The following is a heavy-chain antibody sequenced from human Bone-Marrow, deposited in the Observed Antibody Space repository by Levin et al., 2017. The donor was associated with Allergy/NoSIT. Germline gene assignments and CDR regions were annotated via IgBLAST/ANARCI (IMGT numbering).Heavy chain of an antibody. Sequence: GGSLRLSCAASGFTFSDYYMSWIRQAPGKGLEWVSYISSSSSYTNYADSVKGRFTISRDNAKNTLYLQMNSLRAEDTAVYYCARGAVAGTENWFDPWGQGTLVTVSS. V-gene: IGHV3-11*05. D-gene: IGHD6-19*01. J-gene: IGHJ5*02. CDR1: GFTFSDYY. CDR2: ISSSSSYT. CDR3: ARGAVAGTENWFDP.